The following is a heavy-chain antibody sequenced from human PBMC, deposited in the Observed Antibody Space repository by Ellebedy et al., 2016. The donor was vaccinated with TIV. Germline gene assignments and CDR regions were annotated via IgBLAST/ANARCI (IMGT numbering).Heavy chain of an antibody. CDR2: FYYRGSS. V-gene: IGHV4-39*01. CDR1: SGSITNGNHS. CDR3: AASVSVTGGIDY. J-gene: IGHJ4*02. Sequence: MPSETLSLTCRSSSGSITNGNHSGVCIRQTTGKGLERIGTFYYRGSSDYTPSIKRRVTISVHTTMDQFSLKLSTVTAADSAVYFCAASVSVTGGIDYWGQGTLVTVS. D-gene: IGHD2-8*02.